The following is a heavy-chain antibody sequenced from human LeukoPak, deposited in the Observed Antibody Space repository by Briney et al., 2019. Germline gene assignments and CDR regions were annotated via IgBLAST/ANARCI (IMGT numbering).Heavy chain of an antibody. CDR1: GFTFSSYA. CDR3: ARGMIKGNALYYYYYGMDV. CDR2: ISYDGSNK. D-gene: IGHD3-22*01. V-gene: IGHV3-30-3*01. J-gene: IGHJ6*02. Sequence: GGSLRLSCASSGFTFSSYAMHWVRQAPGKGLEWVAVISYDGSNKYYADSVKGRFTISRDNSKNTLYLQMNSLRAEDTAVYYCARGMIKGNALYYYYYGMDVWGQGTSVTVSS.